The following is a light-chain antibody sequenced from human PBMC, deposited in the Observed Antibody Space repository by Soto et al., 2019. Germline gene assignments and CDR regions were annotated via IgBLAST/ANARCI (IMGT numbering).Light chain of an antibody. J-gene: IGKJ3*01. CDR3: QQYGIV. CDR1: QTISSNY. V-gene: IGKV3-20*01. Sequence: EVVLTQSPDTLSLSPGERATLSCRASQTISSNYVAWYQQNPGQAPRLLIYSASSRATGIPDRFSGSGSGTHFTLTISRLEPEDFAVYYCQQYGIVFGPGTKVEIK. CDR2: SAS.